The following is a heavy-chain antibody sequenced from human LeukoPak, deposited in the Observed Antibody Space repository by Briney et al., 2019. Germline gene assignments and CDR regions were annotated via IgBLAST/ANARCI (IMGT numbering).Heavy chain of an antibody. CDR2: ISAYNGNT. J-gene: IGHJ6*03. Sequence: ASVKVSCKVSGYTLTELSMHWARQAPGKGLEWMGWISAYNGNTNYAQKLQGRVTMTTDTSTSRAYMELRSLRSDDTAVYYCARVGSVRGQLLFGHLNGYYYYYMDVWGKGTTVTVSS. V-gene: IGHV1-18*01. D-gene: IGHD2-2*01. CDR1: GYTLTELS. CDR3: ARVGSVRGQLLFGHLNGYYYYYMDV.